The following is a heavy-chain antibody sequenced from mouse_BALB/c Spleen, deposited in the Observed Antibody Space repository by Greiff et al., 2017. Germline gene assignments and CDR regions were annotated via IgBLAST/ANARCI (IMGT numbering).Heavy chain of an antibody. D-gene: IGHD2-1*01. CDR3: ARENYYGHWYFDV. J-gene: IGHJ1*01. V-gene: IGHV5-9-4*01. CDR2: ISSGGSYT. Sequence: EVQLVESGGGLVKPGGSLKLSCAASGFTFSSYAMSWVRQSPEKRLEWVAEISSGGSYTYYPDTVTGRFTISRDNAKNTLYLEMSSLRSEDTAMYYCARENYYGHWYFDVWGAGTTVTVSS. CDR1: GFTFSSYA.